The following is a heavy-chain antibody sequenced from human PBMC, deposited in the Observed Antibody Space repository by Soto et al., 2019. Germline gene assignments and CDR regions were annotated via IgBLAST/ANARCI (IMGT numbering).Heavy chain of an antibody. V-gene: IGHV4-31*03. Sequence: SETLSLTCSVSGGSIIRGSYYWTWIRQHPGNGLEWLGNIFYSGSTYYNPSLKSRILMSLDTSKNQFSLRLSSVTAADTAVYYCARAGSGSYTNHWFDPWGLGTLVTVSS. CDR1: GGSIIRGSYY. D-gene: IGHD3-10*01. CDR2: IFYSGST. CDR3: ARAGSGSYTNHWFDP. J-gene: IGHJ5*02.